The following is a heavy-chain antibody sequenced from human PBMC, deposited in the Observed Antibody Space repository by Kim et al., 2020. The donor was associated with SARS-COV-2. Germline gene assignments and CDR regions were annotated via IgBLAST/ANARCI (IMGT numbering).Heavy chain of an antibody. CDR2: N. Sequence: NNNNPSRKSRVTLSIEPSKNQFSLKGTSVTAADTAVYYCARGQVAAAWPLWGQGTLVTVSS. V-gene: IGHV4-34*01. J-gene: IGHJ4*02. CDR3: ARGQVAAAWPL. D-gene: IGHD6-13*01.